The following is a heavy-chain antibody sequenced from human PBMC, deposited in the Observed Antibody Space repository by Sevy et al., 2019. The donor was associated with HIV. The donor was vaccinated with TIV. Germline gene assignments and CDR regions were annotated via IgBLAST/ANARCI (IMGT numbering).Heavy chain of an antibody. J-gene: IGHJ4*02. V-gene: IGHV3-21*04. CDR3: ARDFTVFGVVSGIDY. CDR1: GLTFSRSA. D-gene: IGHD3-3*01. Sequence: GGSLRLSCAASGLTFSRSAMSWVRQAPGKGLEWVSSISDDSRYIYYSDSVKGRFTISRANAKNFLFLQMNNLRVEDTAIYYCARDFTVFGVVSGIDYWGQGNLVTVSS. CDR2: ISDDSRYI.